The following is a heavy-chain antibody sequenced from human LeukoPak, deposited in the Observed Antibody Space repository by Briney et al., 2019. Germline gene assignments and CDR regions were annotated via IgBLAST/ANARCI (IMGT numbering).Heavy chain of an antibody. D-gene: IGHD1-7*01. CDR3: SRVSVPGTTSFNT. CDR1: GYTFTSYY. V-gene: IGHV1-46*01. Sequence: ASVKVSCKASGYTFTSYYMHWVRQAPGQGLEWMGIINPSGGSTSYAQKFQGRVTITRVMSTSTVYMELSSLRSEDTAVYYCSRVSVPGTTSFNTWGQGTLVTFSS. J-gene: IGHJ5*02. CDR2: INPSGGST.